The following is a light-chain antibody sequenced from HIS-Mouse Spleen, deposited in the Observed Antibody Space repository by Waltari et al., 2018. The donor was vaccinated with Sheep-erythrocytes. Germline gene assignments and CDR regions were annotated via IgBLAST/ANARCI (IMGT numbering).Light chain of an antibody. CDR1: QSISSW. CDR2: KAS. V-gene: IGKV1-5*03. Sequence: IQMTQSPSTLSASVGDRVTITCRASQSISSWLAWYQQKPGKAPKLLIYKASSLESGVRSRFSGSGSGTEFTLTISSLQPDDFATYYCQQYNSSLTFGPGTKVDIK. CDR3: QQYNSSLT. J-gene: IGKJ3*01.